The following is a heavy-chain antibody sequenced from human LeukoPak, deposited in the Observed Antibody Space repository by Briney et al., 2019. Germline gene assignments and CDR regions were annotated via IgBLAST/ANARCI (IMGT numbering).Heavy chain of an antibody. V-gene: IGHV3-7*01. J-gene: IGHJ6*03. CDR1: GYTFSSYW. Sequence: PGGSLRLSCAASGYTFSSYWMSWVRQAPGKGLEWVANINQDGSEKHYVDSVKGRFTISRDNAKNSLYLQINSLRAEDTAVYYCARARGCNSTSCKYFYYMDVWGKGTTVTISS. CDR3: ARARGCNSTSCKYFYYMDV. CDR2: INQDGSEK. D-gene: IGHD2-2*01.